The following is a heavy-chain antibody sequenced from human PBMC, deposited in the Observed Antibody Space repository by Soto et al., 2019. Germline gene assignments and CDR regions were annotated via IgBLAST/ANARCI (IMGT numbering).Heavy chain of an antibody. V-gene: IGHV1-8*01. Sequence: QVQLVQSGAEVEKPGASVKVSCKASGYTFTRYDINWVRQTTGQGLEWMGWMNPKTGNTGYGKKFQGRVTLTRNTSITTAYTELSSLRTKNSPIYDCADSSGGSGVQAWGQGTLVTVPS. D-gene: IGHD3-22*01. CDR1: GYTFTRYD. J-gene: IGHJ5*02. CDR3: ADSSGGSGVQA. CDR2: MNPKTGNT.